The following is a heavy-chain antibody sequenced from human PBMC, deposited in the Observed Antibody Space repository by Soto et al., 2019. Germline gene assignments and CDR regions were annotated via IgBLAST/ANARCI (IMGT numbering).Heavy chain of an antibody. Sequence: GSSVKVSCKASGYSFSFYGINWVRQAPGQGLEWMGWINAYDGNRNFAQKLEGRVTMTTDTSTSTAYLELRSLRSDDTAVYYCARSGLGMGPDYWGQGTLVTVSS. CDR3: ARSGLGMGPDY. D-gene: IGHD7-27*01. CDR2: INAYDGNR. CDR1: GYSFSFYG. V-gene: IGHV1-18*01. J-gene: IGHJ4*02.